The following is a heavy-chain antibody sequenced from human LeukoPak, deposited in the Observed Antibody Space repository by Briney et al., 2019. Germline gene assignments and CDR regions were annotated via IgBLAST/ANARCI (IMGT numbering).Heavy chain of an antibody. J-gene: IGHJ6*04. CDR1: GGSISSYY. CDR3: ARDRVNYGDYYYYGMDV. V-gene: IGHV4-59*01. Sequence: SETLSLTCTVSGGSISSYYWSWIRQPPGKGLEWIGYIYYSGSTNYNPSLKSRVTISVDTSKNQFSLKLSSVTAADTAVYYCARDRVNYGDYYYYGMDVWGKGTTVTVSS. D-gene: IGHD4-17*01. CDR2: IYYSGST.